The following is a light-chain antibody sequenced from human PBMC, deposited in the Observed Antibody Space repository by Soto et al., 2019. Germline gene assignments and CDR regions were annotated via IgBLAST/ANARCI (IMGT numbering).Light chain of an antibody. CDR3: HQYNSYSPWT. J-gene: IGKJ1*01. CDR2: DAS. Sequence: DIQMTQSPSTLSASVGYRVTITCRASKSISNWLAWYQQKPGKAPKLLIYDASSLGSGVPSRFSGSGSGTEFSLTISSLQPGDFATYYCHQYNSYSPWTFGQGTKVEI. V-gene: IGKV1-5*01. CDR1: KSISNW.